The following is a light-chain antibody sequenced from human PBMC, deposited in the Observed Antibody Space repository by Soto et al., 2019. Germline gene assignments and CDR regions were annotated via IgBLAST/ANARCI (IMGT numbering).Light chain of an antibody. V-gene: IGLV2-8*01. Sequence: QSALTQPPSASGSPGQSVTISCTGSNVGEYDYVSWYQQHPGKAPKLMIHEVTKRPSGVPDRFSGSKSGTSASLAISGLQSEDEADYYCAAWDDSLNNYVFGTGTKLTVL. CDR2: EVT. J-gene: IGLJ1*01. CDR1: NVGEYDY. CDR3: AAWDDSLNNYV.